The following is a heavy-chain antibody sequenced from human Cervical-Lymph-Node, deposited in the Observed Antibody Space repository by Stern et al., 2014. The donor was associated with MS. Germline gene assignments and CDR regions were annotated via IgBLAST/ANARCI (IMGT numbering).Heavy chain of an antibody. CDR1: GGSFNNYY. J-gene: IGHJ5*02. CDR2: IYQDGST. Sequence: QVQLQESGPGLVKPSETLSLTCTVSGGSFNNYYWSWIRPPPGKGLEWIGYIYQDGSTKYNPSLKSRVTISLHTSKKQFSLRLTSVTAADTAVYYCARVDDCSGGTCFSTSWFDPWGQGTLVTVSS. V-gene: IGHV4-59*01. D-gene: IGHD2-15*01. CDR3: ARVDDCSGGTCFSTSWFDP.